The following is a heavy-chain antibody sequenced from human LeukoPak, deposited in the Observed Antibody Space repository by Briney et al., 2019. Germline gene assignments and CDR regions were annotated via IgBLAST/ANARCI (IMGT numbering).Heavy chain of an antibody. V-gene: IGHV3-23*01. CDR3: AKDLYTGSWYYGMDV. CDR1: GFTFSSYA. D-gene: IGHD6-6*01. J-gene: IGHJ6*02. CDR2: ISGSGGNT. Sequence: GGSLRLSCAASGFTFSSYAMSWVRQAPGKGLEWVSAISGSGGNTYYADSVKGRFTISRDNSKNTLYLQMNSLRAEDTAVYYCAKDLYTGSWYYGMDVWGQGTTVTVSS.